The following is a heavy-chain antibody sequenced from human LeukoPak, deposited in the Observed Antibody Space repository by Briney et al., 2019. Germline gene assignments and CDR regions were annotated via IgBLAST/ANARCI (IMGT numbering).Heavy chain of an antibody. Sequence: VASVKVSCKASGYTFTSYYMHWVRQAPGQGLEWMGIINPSGGSTSYAQKFQGRVTMTRDTSTSTVYMELRSLRSDDTAVYYCARAYLSTLLGYNWFDPWGQGTLVTVSS. J-gene: IGHJ5*02. CDR2: INPSGGST. CDR3: ARAYLSTLLGYNWFDP. CDR1: GYTFTSYY. V-gene: IGHV1-46*01. D-gene: IGHD3-16*01.